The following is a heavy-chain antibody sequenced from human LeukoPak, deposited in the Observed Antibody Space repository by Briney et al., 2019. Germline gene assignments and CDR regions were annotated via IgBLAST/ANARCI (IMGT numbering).Heavy chain of an antibody. D-gene: IGHD3-9*01. CDR2: IRYDGNNK. Sequence: PGGSLRLSCAASGFTFSSYGMHWVRQAPGKGLEWVAFIRYDGNNKYYADSVKGRFTISRDNSKTTLYLQMNSLRAEDTAVYYCAKGFDPDGYWGQGTLVTVSS. CDR1: GFTFSSYG. V-gene: IGHV3-30*02. J-gene: IGHJ4*02. CDR3: AKGFDPDGY.